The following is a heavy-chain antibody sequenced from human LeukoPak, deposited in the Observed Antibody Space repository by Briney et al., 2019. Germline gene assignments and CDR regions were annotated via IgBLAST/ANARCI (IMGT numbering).Heavy chain of an antibody. Sequence: GGSLRLSCAASGFTFTTFWMHWVRQAPGKGLEWVANIGQDGGEKYYVDSVKGRFTISRDNPKNSLYLQMSSLRAEDTAAYYCARAWDIWGQGTMVTVSS. CDR3: ARAWDI. CDR1: GFTFTTFW. CDR2: IGQDGGEK. J-gene: IGHJ3*02. V-gene: IGHV3-7*03.